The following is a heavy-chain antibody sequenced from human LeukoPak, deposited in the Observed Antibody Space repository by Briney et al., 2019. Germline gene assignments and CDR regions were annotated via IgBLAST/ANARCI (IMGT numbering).Heavy chain of an antibody. J-gene: IGHJ4*02. CDR3: ERPSCCSSTSCYTSFDY. D-gene: IGHD2-2*02. CDR2: IIPILGIA. V-gene: IGHV1-69*02. CDR1: GGTFSSYT. Sequence: SVTVSCKASGGTFSSYTISWVRQAPGQGREWMGRIIPILGIANYAQKFQGRVTITADKSTSTAYMELSSLSSEDTAVSYVERPSCCSSTSCYTSFDYWGQGTLVTVSS.